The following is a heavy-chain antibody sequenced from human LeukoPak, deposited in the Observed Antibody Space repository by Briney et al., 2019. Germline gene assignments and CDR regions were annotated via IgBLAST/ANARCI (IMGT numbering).Heavy chain of an antibody. D-gene: IGHD6-19*01. CDR3: ARHGKVLDLPSGWWSRQGDYFDY. CDR2: IYYSGST. Sequence: SETLSLTCTVSGGSINSSYYYWGWIRQPPGKGLEWIGSIYYSGSTYYNPSLKSRVTISVDTSKNQFSLKLSSVTAADTAVYYCARHGKVLDLPSGWWSRQGDYFDYWGQGTLVTVSS. J-gene: IGHJ4*02. V-gene: IGHV4-39*01. CDR1: GGSINSSYYY.